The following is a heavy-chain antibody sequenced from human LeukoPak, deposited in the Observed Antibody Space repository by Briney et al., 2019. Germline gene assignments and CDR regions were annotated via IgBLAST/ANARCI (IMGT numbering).Heavy chain of an antibody. CDR2: ISYDGSNK. CDR1: GFTFSSYG. D-gene: IGHD1-7*01. J-gene: IGHJ4*02. CDR3: ASLTTLGTTSYFDY. Sequence: GGSLRLSCAASGFTFSSYGMHWVRQAPGKGLEWVAVISYDGSNKYYADSVKGRFTISRDNSKNTLYLQMSSLRAEDTAVYYCASLTTLGTTSYFDYWGQGTLVTVSS. V-gene: IGHV3-30*03.